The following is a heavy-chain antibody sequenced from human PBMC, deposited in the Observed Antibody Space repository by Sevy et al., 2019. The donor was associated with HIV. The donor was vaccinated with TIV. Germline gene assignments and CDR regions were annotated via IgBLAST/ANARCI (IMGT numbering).Heavy chain of an antibody. V-gene: IGHV3-7*03. CDR2: IKQDGSEK. D-gene: IGHD5-12*01. J-gene: IGHJ4*02. CDR3: ARSEWLRLDYFDY. CDR1: RFTFSSYW. Sequence: GGSLRLSCAASRFTFSSYWMSWVRQAPGKGLEWVANIKQDGSEKYYVDSVKGRFTISRDNAKNSLYLQMNSLRAEDTAVYYCARSEWLRLDYFDYWGQGTLVTVSS.